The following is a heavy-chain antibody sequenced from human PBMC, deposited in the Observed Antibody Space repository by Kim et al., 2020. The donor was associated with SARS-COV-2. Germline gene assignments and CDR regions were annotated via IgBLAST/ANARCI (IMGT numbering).Heavy chain of an antibody. CDR2: IYYSGTT. Sequence: SETLSLTCSVSGDSVTNSNYYWSWIRQPPGEGLEWIGYIYYSGTTNYNPSLNSRVTISLATSKNHCSLKLTSLTAADTAMYYCARVDYLGWFDSWGRGTLVTVSS. J-gene: IGHJ5*01. V-gene: IGHV4-61*03. D-gene: IGHD4-17*01. CDR1: GDSVTNSNYY. CDR3: ARVDYLGWFDS.